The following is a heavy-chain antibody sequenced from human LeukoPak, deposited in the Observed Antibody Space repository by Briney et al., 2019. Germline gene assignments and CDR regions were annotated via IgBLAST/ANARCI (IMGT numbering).Heavy chain of an antibody. D-gene: IGHD2-8*02. CDR2: ISTLYGNK. CDR3: ARARSRASTWYWDH. V-gene: IGHV1-18*01. CDR1: GYTFTDYG. J-gene: IGHJ4*02. Sequence: ASVKLSCTASGYTFTDYGINWVRHAPGQGPEWMGWISTLYGNKNFAQKFQGRVTMTSDTSTSTAYLELASLTSDDSAIYYCARARSRASTWYWDHWGQGTLVTVSS.